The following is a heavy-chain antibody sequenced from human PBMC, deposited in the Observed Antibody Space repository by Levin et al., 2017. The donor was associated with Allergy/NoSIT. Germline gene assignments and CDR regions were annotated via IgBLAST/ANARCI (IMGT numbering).Heavy chain of an antibody. D-gene: IGHD3-16*01. J-gene: IGHJ4*02. CDR2: IYSGGDT. Sequence: GGSLRLSCAASGFTVSSYYMSWVRQAPGKGLEWVSVIYSGGDTYYADSVMGRFTISRDNSKNTLYLQMNSLIAEDTAAYYCARNHAWYGAAYFDYWGQGALVSVSS. CDR1: GFTVSSYY. V-gene: IGHV3-66*02. CDR3: ARNHAWYGAAYFDY.